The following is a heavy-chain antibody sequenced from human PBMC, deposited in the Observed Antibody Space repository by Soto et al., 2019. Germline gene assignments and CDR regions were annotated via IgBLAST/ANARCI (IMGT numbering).Heavy chain of an antibody. Sequence: GGSLRLSCAASGFTFSDYYMSWIRQAPGKGLEWVSYISSSSSYTNYADSVKGRFTISRDNAKNSLYLQMNSLRAEDTAVYYCARRAYTMVRSMVLDHGMDVWGQGTTVTVSS. CDR3: ARRAYTMVRSMVLDHGMDV. CDR2: ISSSSSYT. CDR1: GFTFSDYY. J-gene: IGHJ6*02. V-gene: IGHV3-11*06. D-gene: IGHD3-10*01.